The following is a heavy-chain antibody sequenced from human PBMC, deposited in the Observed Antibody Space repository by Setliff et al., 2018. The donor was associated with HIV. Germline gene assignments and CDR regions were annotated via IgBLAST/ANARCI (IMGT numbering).Heavy chain of an antibody. V-gene: IGHV4-31*02. D-gene: IGHD1-20*01. Sequence: KTSETLSLTCTVSGGSISSGDDYWSWIRQYPGKGLEWIEYIYNSGSSYYNPSLKSRITISVDTSKNQFSLKLTSVTAADTAVYYCAGCITGTTHWFDPWGQETLVTVSS. J-gene: IGHJ5*02. CDR1: GGSISSGDDY. CDR3: AGCITGTTHWFDP. CDR2: IYNSGSS.